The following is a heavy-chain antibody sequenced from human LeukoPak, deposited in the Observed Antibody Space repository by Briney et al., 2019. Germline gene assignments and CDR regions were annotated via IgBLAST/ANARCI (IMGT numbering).Heavy chain of an antibody. CDR2: ISGSGGST. CDR3: AKGAQERPTDAFDI. CDR1: AFTFSSYA. Sequence: PGRSLRLSCAASAFTFSSYAMSWVRQAPGKVLEWVSAISGSGGSTYYADSVKGRFTISRDNSRNTLYLQMNSLRAEDAAVYYCAKGAQERPTDAFDIWGQGTMVTVSS. J-gene: IGHJ3*02. V-gene: IGHV3-23*01.